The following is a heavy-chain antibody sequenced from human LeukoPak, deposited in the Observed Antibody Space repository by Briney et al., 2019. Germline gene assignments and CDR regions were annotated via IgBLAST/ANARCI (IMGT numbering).Heavy chain of an antibody. CDR3: ARELNGSGYYY. D-gene: IGHD3-22*01. Sequence: GASVKVSCKASGYTFTGYYMHWVRQAPGQGLEWMGWINPNSGGTNYARKFQGRVTMTRDTSISTAYMELSRLRSDDTAVYYCARELNGSGYYYWGQGTLVTVSS. CDR1: GYTFTGYY. CDR2: INPNSGGT. V-gene: IGHV1-2*02. J-gene: IGHJ4*02.